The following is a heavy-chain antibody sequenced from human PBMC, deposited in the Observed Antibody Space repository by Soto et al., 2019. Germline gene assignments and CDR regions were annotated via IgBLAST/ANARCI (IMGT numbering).Heavy chain of an antibody. J-gene: IGHJ4*02. V-gene: IGHV1-69*01. Sequence: QVQLVQSGAEVKKPGSSVKVSCKASGGTFSSYAISWVRQAPGQGLEWMGGIIPIFGTADYAQKFQGRVTISADEPTSTAYMQLSSLRSEDTAVYYCAESTSTMVRGVIPHFDYGGQGTQVTVSS. CDR3: AESTSTMVRGVIPHFDY. CDR2: IIPIFGTA. CDR1: GGTFSSYA. D-gene: IGHD3-10*01.